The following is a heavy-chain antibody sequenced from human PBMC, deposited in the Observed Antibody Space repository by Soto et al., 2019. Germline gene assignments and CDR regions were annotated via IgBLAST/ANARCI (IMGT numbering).Heavy chain of an antibody. Sequence: GGSLRPSCAASGFTFSSYGIHWVRQAPGMGLGWGAVIWYDGSTKYYTDSVKGRSTIYRDNPKNTLYLQMDSLRVEDTAMYYCGRGRAHWSGFGHYYYAIDVWGQGTTVTVSS. CDR3: GRGRAHWSGFGHYYYAIDV. CDR2: IWYDGSTK. D-gene: IGHD6-25*01. V-gene: IGHV3-33*01. J-gene: IGHJ6*01. CDR1: GFTFSSYG.